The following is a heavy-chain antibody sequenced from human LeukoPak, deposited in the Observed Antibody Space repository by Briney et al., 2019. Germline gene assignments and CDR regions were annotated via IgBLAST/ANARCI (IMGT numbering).Heavy chain of an antibody. Sequence: GGSLRLSCAASGFTFSSYTMSWVRQAPGKGLEWVSTITTSDGNTYYADSVKGRFTISRDNAKNTLYLQMNSLRVEDTAVYYCVRVEIGTYHGMDVWGQGTTVTVSS. CDR2: ITTSDGNT. CDR1: GFTFSSYT. J-gene: IGHJ6*02. D-gene: IGHD2-2*01. CDR3: VRVEIGTYHGMDV. V-gene: IGHV3-23*01.